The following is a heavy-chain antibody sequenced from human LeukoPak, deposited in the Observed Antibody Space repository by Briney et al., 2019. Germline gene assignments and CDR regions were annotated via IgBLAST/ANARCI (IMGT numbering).Heavy chain of an antibody. J-gene: IGHJ4*02. D-gene: IGHD7-27*01. Sequence: PGGSLRLSCAASGFTFSNYAMTWVRQAPGKGLEWVSEISGGGESTYYGDSVKGRFTISRDNSKNTLYLQMNSLRAGDTAIYYCAREHWDFDYWGQGILVTVSS. CDR1: GFTFSNYA. CDR3: AREHWDFDY. CDR2: ISGGGEST. V-gene: IGHV3-23*01.